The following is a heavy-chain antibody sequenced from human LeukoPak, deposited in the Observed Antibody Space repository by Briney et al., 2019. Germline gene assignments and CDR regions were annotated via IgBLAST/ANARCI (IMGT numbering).Heavy chain of an antibody. CDR3: ARDNYGGYFDS. CDR1: GFAFTTYW. Sequence: PGGSLRLSCAASGFAFTTYWMTWVRQTPGKGLEWVANIKQDGTKKNYLDSVKGRFTISRDNTSNSLYLQMSGLRTEDTAVYYCARDNYGGYFDSWGQGTLVTVSS. D-gene: IGHD4-23*01. J-gene: IGHJ4*02. V-gene: IGHV3-7*01. CDR2: IKQDGTKK.